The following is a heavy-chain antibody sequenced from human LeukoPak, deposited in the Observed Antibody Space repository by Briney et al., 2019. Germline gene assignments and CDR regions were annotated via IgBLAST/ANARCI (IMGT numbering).Heavy chain of an antibody. Sequence: PSQTLSLTCTVSGGSISSGSYYWSWIRQPAGKGLEWIGRIYTSGSTNYNPSLKSRVTISVETSKNQFSLKLSSVTAADTAVYYCARDEGATYNPFFDYWGQGTLVTVSS. J-gene: IGHJ4*02. D-gene: IGHD1-26*01. V-gene: IGHV4-61*02. CDR1: GGSISSGSYY. CDR3: ARDEGATYNPFFDY. CDR2: IYTSGST.